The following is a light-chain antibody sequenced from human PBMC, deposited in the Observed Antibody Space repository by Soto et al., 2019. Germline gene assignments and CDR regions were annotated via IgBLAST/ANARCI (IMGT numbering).Light chain of an antibody. CDR2: DAS. V-gene: IGKV3-11*01. J-gene: IGKJ1*01. Sequence: EIVLTQSPATLSLSPGARAPLSCRASQSVSSYLAWYQQKPGQAPRLLIYDASNRATGIPARFSGSGSGTDFTLTISSLEPEDFAVYYCQQRSNWQTFGQGTKVDIK. CDR1: QSVSSY. CDR3: QQRSNWQT.